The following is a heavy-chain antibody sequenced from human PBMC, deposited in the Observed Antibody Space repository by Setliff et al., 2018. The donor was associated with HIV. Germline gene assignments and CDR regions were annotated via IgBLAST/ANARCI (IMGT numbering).Heavy chain of an antibody. V-gene: IGHV4-59*01. CDR1: GASIISYY. J-gene: IGHJ6*03. CDR2: FYYDGSA. D-gene: IGHD3-16*01. Sequence: TLSLTCTISGASIISYYWNWVRQPPGRGLEWIGYFYYDGSAKYNPSLKSRVAISAGTSKYQFSLTLRSVTAADTAVYYCARDPGSSFYNYKFLDTWGKGTTVTVS. CDR3: ARDPGSSFYNYKFLDT.